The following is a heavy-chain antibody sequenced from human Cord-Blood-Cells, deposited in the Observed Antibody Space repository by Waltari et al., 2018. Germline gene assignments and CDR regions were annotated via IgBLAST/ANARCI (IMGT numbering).Heavy chain of an antibody. V-gene: IGHV1-69*12. CDR3: ARPGVPAALSDAFDI. Sequence: QVQLVQSGAEVKKPGSSVKVSCKASGGTFSSYAISWVRTATGQGLEWMGGIIPIFGTANYAQKFQGRVTITADESTSTAYMELSSLRSEDTAVYYCARPGVPAALSDAFDIWGQGTMVTVSS. J-gene: IGHJ3*02. CDR2: IIPIFGTA. CDR1: GGTFSSYA. D-gene: IGHD2-2*01.